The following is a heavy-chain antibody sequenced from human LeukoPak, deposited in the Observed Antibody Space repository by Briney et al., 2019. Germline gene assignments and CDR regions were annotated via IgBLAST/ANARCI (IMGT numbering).Heavy chain of an antibody. CDR2: TSPDEGLK. Sequence: GGSLRLSCAASGFTFSSYSINWVRQAPGKGLEWVAVTSPDEGLKFYGDSVKGRFTISRDNSKNTMYLQMNNLREEDTAVYYRTRDPILGAPDYFDYWGQGTLVTVSS. D-gene: IGHD1-26*01. J-gene: IGHJ4*02. V-gene: IGHV3-30*04. CDR3: TRDPILGAPDYFDY. CDR1: GFTFSSYS.